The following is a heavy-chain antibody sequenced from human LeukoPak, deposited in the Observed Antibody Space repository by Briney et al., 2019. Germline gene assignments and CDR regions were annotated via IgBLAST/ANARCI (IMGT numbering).Heavy chain of an antibody. Sequence: GGSLRLSCAASGFTFSSYGMHWVRQAPGKGLEWVSAISGSGGSTYYADSVKGRFTISRDNSKNTLYLQMNSLRAEDTAVYYCARSSRGYGSGSYYSPSYMDVWGKGTTVTISS. CDR3: ARSSRGYGSGSYYSPSYMDV. V-gene: IGHV3-23*01. J-gene: IGHJ6*03. CDR2: ISGSGGST. D-gene: IGHD3-10*01. CDR1: GFTFSSYG.